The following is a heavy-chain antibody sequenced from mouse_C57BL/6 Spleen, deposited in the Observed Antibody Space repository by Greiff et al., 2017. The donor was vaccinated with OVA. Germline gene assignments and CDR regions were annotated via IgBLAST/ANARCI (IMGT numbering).Heavy chain of an antibody. V-gene: IGHV3-6*01. D-gene: IGHD1-1*01. CDR1: GYSITSGYY. Sequence: DVKLQESGPGLVKPSQSLSLTCSVTGYSITSGYYWNWIRQFPGNKLEWMGYISYDGSNNYNPSLKNRISITRDTSKNQFFLKVNSVTTEDTATYYCARDEYYGRWYFDVWGTGTTVTVSS. CDR3: ARDEYYGRWYFDV. J-gene: IGHJ1*03. CDR2: ISYDGSN.